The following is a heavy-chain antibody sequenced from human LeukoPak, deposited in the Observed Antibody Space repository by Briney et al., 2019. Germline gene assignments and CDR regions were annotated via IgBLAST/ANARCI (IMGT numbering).Heavy chain of an antibody. Sequence: PGGSLRLSCAASGFTVSSNYMSWVRQAPGKGLECVSVIYSGGSTYYADSVKGRFTISRDNSKNTLYLQMNSLRAEDTAVYYCAREQKFYYDSSGYYSAFGYWGQGTLVTVSS. J-gene: IGHJ4*02. D-gene: IGHD3-22*01. CDR1: GFTVSSNY. CDR2: IYSGGST. CDR3: AREQKFYYDSSGYYSAFGY. V-gene: IGHV3-66*01.